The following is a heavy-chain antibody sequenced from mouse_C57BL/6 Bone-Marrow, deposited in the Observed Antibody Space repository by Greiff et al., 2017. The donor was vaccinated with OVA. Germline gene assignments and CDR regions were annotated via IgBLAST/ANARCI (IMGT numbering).Heavy chain of an antibody. CDR3: TTDYYGSSFTLWFAY. D-gene: IGHD1-1*01. Sequence: EVQLVESGAELVRPGASVKLSCTASGFNIKDDYMHWVKQRPEQGLEWIGWIDPENGDTEYASKFQGKATITADTSSNTAYLQLSSLTSEDTAVYYCTTDYYGSSFTLWFAYWGQGTLVTVSA. CDR1: GFNIKDDY. CDR2: IDPENGDT. V-gene: IGHV14-4*01. J-gene: IGHJ3*01.